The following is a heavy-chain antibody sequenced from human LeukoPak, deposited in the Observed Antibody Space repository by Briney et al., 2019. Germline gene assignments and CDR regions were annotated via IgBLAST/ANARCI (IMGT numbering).Heavy chain of an antibody. J-gene: IGHJ6*02. Sequence: PSETLSLTCAVSGGSISSSNWWSWVRQPPGKGLEWIGEIYHSGSTNYNPSLRSRVTISVDKSKNQFSLKLSSVTAADTAVYYCARSRVVRYYYYGMDVWGQGTTVTVSS. CDR3: ARSRVVRYYYYGMDV. V-gene: IGHV4-4*02. CDR2: IYHSGST. CDR1: GGSISSSNW. D-gene: IGHD3-10*01.